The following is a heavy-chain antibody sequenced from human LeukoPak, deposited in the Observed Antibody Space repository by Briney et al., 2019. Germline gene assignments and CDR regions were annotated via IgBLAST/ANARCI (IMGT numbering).Heavy chain of an antibody. CDR3: ARGGALFIGY. V-gene: IGHV3-7*03. D-gene: IGHD2-21*01. CDR1: GFTFSNYW. Sequence: QPGGSLTFSCAASGFTFSNYWMTWVRQVPGKGLEWVAHIKEDGSERYHVDSVKGRFTISRDNAKDSLYLQMNSLRADDTAVYYCARGGALFIGYWGQGTLVTVSS. CDR2: IKEDGSER. J-gene: IGHJ4*02.